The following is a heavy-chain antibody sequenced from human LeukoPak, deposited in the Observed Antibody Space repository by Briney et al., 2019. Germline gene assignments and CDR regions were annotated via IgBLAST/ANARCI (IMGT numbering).Heavy chain of an antibody. CDR3: ARETVTGHYGMDV. D-gene: IGHD3-10*01. J-gene: IGHJ6*02. Sequence: SETLSLTCAVSGGSISSGGYSWSWIRQPPGKGREWIGYIYHSGSTYYNPSLKIRVTISVDRSKNQFSLKLSSVTAADTAVYYCARETVTGHYGMDVWGQGTTVTVSS. V-gene: IGHV4-30-2*01. CDR1: GGSISSGGYS. CDR2: IYHSGST.